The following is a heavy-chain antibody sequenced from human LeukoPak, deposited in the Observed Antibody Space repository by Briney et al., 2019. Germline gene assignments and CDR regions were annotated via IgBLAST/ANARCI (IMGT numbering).Heavy chain of an antibody. CDR1: GFTFSSYA. CDR2: ISGSGGST. Sequence: PPGGSLRLSCAAPGFTFSSYAMSWVRQAPGKGLEWVSAISGSGGSTYYADSVKGRFTISRDNSKNTLYLQMNSLRAEDTAVYYCAKDTSPRGYSGRNAFDIWGQGTMVTVSS. J-gene: IGHJ3*02. D-gene: IGHD5-12*01. CDR3: AKDTSPRGYSGRNAFDI. V-gene: IGHV3-23*01.